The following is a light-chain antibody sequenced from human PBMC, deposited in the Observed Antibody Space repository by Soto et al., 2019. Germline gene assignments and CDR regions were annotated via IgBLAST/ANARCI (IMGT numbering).Light chain of an antibody. CDR3: QQHNQWPIT. CDR2: YIS. J-gene: IGKJ5*01. Sequence: EIVMTQSPATLSVSPGETASLSCRASQSAGNFLVCYQQKPGQAPRLLIYYISTRATGIAARFSGGGSGTEFTLTINSLQYEDSAVYYCQQHNQWPITFGQGTRLEIK. CDR1: QSAGNF. V-gene: IGKV3D-15*01.